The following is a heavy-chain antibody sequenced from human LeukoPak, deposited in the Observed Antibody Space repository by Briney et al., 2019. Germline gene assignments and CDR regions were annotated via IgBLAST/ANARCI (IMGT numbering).Heavy chain of an antibody. CDR3: ARAAYSGSYHSDY. Sequence: SETLSLTCTVSGGSVNSGSYYWNWIRQPPGKGLEWIGYIYYSGSTNYNLSLKSRVTISVDTFKNQFSLKLSSVTAADTAVYYCARAAYSGSYHSDYWGQGTLVTVSS. V-gene: IGHV4-61*01. D-gene: IGHD1-26*01. CDR1: GGSVNSGSYY. CDR2: IYYSGST. J-gene: IGHJ4*02.